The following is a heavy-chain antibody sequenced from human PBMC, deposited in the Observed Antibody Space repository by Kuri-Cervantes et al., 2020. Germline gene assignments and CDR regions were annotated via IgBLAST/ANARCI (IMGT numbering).Heavy chain of an antibody. CDR1: GGSISSSSYY. D-gene: IGHD4-17*01. CDR2: IYYSGST. J-gene: IGHJ4*02. Sequence: SETLSLTCTASGGSISSSSYYWGWIRQPPGKGLEWIGSIYYSGSTYYNPSLKSRVTISVDTSKNQFSLKLSSVTAADTAVYYCARVGDGDYVHDWGQGTLVTVSS. CDR3: ARVGDGDYVHD. V-gene: IGHV4-39*07.